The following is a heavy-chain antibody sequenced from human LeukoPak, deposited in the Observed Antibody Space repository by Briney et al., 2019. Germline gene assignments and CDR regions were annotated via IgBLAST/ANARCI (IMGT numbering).Heavy chain of an antibody. Sequence: GGSLRLSCAASGFTFTSYAMGWVRRAPGKGLEWVSAISGSGGSTYYADSVKGRFTISRDNSKNTLYLQMNSLRAEDTAVYYCAKDRGISGWYFDYWGQGTLVTVSS. V-gene: IGHV3-23*01. CDR1: GFTFTSYA. D-gene: IGHD6-19*01. CDR3: AKDRGISGWYFDY. CDR2: ISGSGGST. J-gene: IGHJ4*02.